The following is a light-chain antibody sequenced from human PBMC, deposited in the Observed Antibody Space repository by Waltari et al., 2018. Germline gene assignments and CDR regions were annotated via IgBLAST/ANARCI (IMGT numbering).Light chain of an antibody. CDR2: DAS. CDR3: QKYGTHPAT. V-gene: IGKV3-20*01. J-gene: IGKJ1*01. CDR1: QLVSRT. Sequence: EIVLTQSPGTLPLSPGQIATLSCRASQLVSRTLAWYQQKAGQAPRLLIYDASSRATDNPDRFSGSGSGTDFSLTISRLEPEDFAVYYCQKYGTHPATFGQGTRVEIK.